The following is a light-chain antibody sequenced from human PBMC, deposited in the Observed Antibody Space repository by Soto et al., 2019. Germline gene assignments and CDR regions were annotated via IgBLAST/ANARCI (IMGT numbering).Light chain of an antibody. CDR3: QQLFDSPIT. Sequence: IQLTQSPSFLSPSIGESVTLTCRASQVISTSLAWYQVKPGKAPKLLIYAASTLESGVPSRFRATVSGTEFSLTITSLQPEDFATYYCQQLFDSPITFGQGTRLEI. CDR2: AAS. CDR1: QVISTS. V-gene: IGKV1-9*01. J-gene: IGKJ5*01.